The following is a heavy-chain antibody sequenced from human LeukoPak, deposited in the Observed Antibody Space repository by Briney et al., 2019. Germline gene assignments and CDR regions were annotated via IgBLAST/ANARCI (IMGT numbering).Heavy chain of an antibody. D-gene: IGHD3-10*01. CDR1: GGTFSSYA. J-gene: IGHJ6*03. CDR3: ARGVPPGAYYYYYMDV. CDR2: FIPIFGTA. Sequence: GASVKVSCKASGGTFSSYAISWVRQAPGQGLEWMGGFIPIFGTANYAQKFQGRVTITTDESTSTAYMELSSLRSEDTAVYYCARGVPPGAYYYYYMDVWGKGTTVTVSS. V-gene: IGHV1-69*05.